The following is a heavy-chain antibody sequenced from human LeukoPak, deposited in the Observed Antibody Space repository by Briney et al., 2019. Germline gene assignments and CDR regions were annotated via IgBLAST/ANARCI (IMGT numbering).Heavy chain of an antibody. Sequence: GGSLRLSCAASGSTFSNYGMNWVRQAPGKGLEWVSCISSSSTYIYYADSGKGRFTISRDNAKNSLYLQMNSLRAEDTAVYYCAKSSGWNYYYYYMDVWGKGTTVIASS. CDR3: AKSSGWNYYYYYMDV. D-gene: IGHD6-19*01. J-gene: IGHJ6*03. CDR1: GSTFSNYG. V-gene: IGHV3-21*01. CDR2: ISSSSTYI.